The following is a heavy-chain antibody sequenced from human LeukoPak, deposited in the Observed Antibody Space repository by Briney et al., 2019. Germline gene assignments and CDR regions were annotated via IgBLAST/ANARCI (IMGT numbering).Heavy chain of an antibody. Sequence: GGSLRLSCAASGFTFSDYYMSWIRQAPGKGLEWVSFITSSGSPIYYADSVKGRFTISRDNSKNTLYLQMNSLTAVDTAVYYCAQRGSYASGSSYASGSYPFHYWGQGTLVTVSS. CDR2: ITSSGSPI. CDR3: AQRGSYASGSSYASGSYPFHY. V-gene: IGHV3-11*01. CDR1: GFTFSDYY. J-gene: IGHJ4*02. D-gene: IGHD3-10*01.